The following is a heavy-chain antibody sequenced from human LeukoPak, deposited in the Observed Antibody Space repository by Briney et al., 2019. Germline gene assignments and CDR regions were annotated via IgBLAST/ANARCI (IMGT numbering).Heavy chain of an antibody. CDR2: ISSSSSTI. V-gene: IGHV3-48*04. CDR1: GFTFSSYS. D-gene: IGHD1-26*01. J-gene: IGHJ3*02. Sequence: GGSLRLSCAASGFTFSSYSMNWVRQAPGKGLEWVSYISSSSSTIYYADSVKGRFTISRGNAKNSLYLQMNSLRAEDTAVYYCARERAIVGATIAFDIWGQGTMVTVSS. CDR3: ARERAIVGATIAFDI.